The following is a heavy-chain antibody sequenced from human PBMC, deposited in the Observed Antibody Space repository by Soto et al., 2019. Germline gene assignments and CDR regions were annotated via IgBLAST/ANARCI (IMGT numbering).Heavy chain of an antibody. CDR3: ARDHSSSWYIDAFDI. D-gene: IGHD6-13*01. Sequence: GGSLRLSCAASGFTFSDYYMSWIRQAPGKGLEWVSYVSSSGSTIYYADSVKGRFTISRDNAKNSLYLQMNSLRAEDTAVYYCARDHSSSWYIDAFDIWGQGTMVTVSS. J-gene: IGHJ3*02. CDR2: VSSSGSTI. V-gene: IGHV3-11*01. CDR1: GFTFSDYY.